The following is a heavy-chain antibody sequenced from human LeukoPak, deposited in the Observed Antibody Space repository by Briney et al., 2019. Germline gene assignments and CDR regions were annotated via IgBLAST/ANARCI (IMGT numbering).Heavy chain of an antibody. Sequence: PGRSLRLSCAASGFTFSSYAMHWVRQAPGKGLEWVAVISYDGSNKYYADSVKGRFTISRDNSKNTLYLQMNSLRAEDTAVYYCARGDFWSGYYRGSGFDYWGQGTLVTVSS. D-gene: IGHD3-3*01. V-gene: IGHV3-30-3*01. J-gene: IGHJ4*02. CDR2: ISYDGSNK. CDR1: GFTFSSYA. CDR3: ARGDFWSGYYRGSGFDY.